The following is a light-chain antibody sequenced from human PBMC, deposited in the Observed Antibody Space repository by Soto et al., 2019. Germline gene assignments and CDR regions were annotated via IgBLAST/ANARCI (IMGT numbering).Light chain of an antibody. J-gene: IGLJ1*01. CDR1: SSDVGGYDL. Sequence: QSVLTQPPSGSGSPGQSVAISCTGTSSDVGGYDLVSWYQQHPGRAPKLMIYDVTKRPPGVPDRFSGSKSGNTASLTVSGLQAEDEADYYCNSYTGSNDFDVFGTGTKVTV. V-gene: IGLV2-8*01. CDR3: NSYTGSNDFDV. CDR2: DVT.